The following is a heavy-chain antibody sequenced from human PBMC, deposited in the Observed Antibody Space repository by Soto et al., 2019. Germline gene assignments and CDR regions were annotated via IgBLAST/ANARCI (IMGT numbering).Heavy chain of an antibody. CDR2: IKTDGSST. D-gene: IGHD7-27*01. V-gene: IGHV3-74*01. CDR1: GFTFSSYW. J-gene: IGHJ4*02. CDR3: ERVGTGAYSFHF. Sequence: EVQLVESGGGLVQPGGSLRLSCAASGFTFSSYWMHWVRQAPGKGLVWVSRIKTDGSSTGYADSVKGRFTISRDNALNTLWLQTNSRTGEHRALYYCERVGTGAYSFHFGGPGTLVTVPS.